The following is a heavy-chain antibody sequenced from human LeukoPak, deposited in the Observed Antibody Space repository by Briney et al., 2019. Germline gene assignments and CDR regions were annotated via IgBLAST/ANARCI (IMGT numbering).Heavy chain of an antibody. D-gene: IGHD6-19*01. CDR2: IVGGSGNT. V-gene: IGHV1-58*02. J-gene: IGHJ4*02. CDR3: AAAEGYSSGWELDY. CDR1: GFTFTSSA. Sequence: SVKVSCKASGFTFTSSAMQWVRQARGQRLEWIGWIVGGSGNTNYAQKFQERVTITRDMSTSTAYMELSSLRSEDTAVYYCAAAEGYSSGWELDYWGQGTLVTVSS.